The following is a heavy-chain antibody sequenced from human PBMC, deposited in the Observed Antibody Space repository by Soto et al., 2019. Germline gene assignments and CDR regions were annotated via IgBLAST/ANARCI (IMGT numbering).Heavy chain of an antibody. CDR3: ARDPSGDLVSIYYYGMDV. CDR2: INVGNGNT. V-gene: IGHV1-3*01. D-gene: IGHD4-17*01. J-gene: IGHJ6*02. CDR1: GYKFSSYA. Sequence: ASVKVSCKASGYKFSSYAIHWVRQAPGQRLEWMGWINVGNGNTKYSQKFHDRVTIIRDTSADTAYMEVSSLRSEDTAVYYCARDPSGDLVSIYYYGMDVWGQGTTVTVSS.